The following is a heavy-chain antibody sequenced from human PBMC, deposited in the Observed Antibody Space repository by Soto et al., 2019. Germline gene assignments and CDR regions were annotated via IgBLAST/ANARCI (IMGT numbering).Heavy chain of an antibody. J-gene: IGHJ6*02. CDR2: INPNSGGT. Sequence: VSCKASGYTFTGYYMHWVRQAPGQGLEWMGWINPNSGGTKYAQKFQGWVTMTRDTSTSTTYMNLSRLRSDDTAVYYCARGVGSSSWYYYYGLDVWGQGTTVTVSS. CDR1: GYTFTGYY. D-gene: IGHD6-13*01. CDR3: ARGVGSSSWYYYYGLDV. V-gene: IGHV1-2*04.